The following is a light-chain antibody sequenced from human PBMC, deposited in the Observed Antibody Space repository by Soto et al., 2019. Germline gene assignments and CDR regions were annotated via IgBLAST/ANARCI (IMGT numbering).Light chain of an antibody. V-gene: IGKV1-39*01. CDR2: DAS. CDR1: QTISTY. Sequence: DIQMTQSPSSLSASLGDRVTITCRSSQTISTYLNWYQQRPGKAPKLLIYDASRLQNAVPSRFSGSGSGTDFTLTISCLQSEDFALYYCQQYNKWPLITLGQGTRLEIK. J-gene: IGKJ5*01. CDR3: QQYNKWPLIT.